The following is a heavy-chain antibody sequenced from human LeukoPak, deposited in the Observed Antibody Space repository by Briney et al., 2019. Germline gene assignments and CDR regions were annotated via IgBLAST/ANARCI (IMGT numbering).Heavy chain of an antibody. Sequence: ASLKVSCKVSGYTFTSYYMHWVRHAPGQGLEWMGIINPSGGSTSYAQKFQGRVTMTRDTSTSTVYMELSSLRSEDTAVYYCARGRGYQLLGGTFDYWGQGTLVTVSS. D-gene: IGHD2-2*01. CDR3: ARGRGYQLLGGTFDY. CDR2: INPSGGST. CDR1: GYTFTSYY. J-gene: IGHJ4*02. V-gene: IGHV1-46*01.